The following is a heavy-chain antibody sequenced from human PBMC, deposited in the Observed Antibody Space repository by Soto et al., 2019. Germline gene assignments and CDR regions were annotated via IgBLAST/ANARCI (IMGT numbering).Heavy chain of an antibody. CDR3: ARGDRGGSGSPASYYYSGLDV. CDR1: GFTFSSYA. Sequence: DVQLLESGGHLVQPGGSLRLSCAASGFTFSSYAMSWVRQAPGKGLEWVSSVSAGGDMTYYSDSVKGRFTISSDNSNNALFLQMNGLRIEETALYYCARGDRGGSGSPASYYYSGLDVWGQGATVTVS. CDR2: VSAGGDMT. D-gene: IGHD3-10*01. J-gene: IGHJ6*02. V-gene: IGHV3-23*01.